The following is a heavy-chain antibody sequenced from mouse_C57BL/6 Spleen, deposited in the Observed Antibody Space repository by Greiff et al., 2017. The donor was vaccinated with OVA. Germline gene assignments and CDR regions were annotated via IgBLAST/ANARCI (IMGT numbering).Heavy chain of an antibody. V-gene: IGHV1-78*01. CDR2: IYPRDGST. Sequence: QVQLQQSDAELVKPGASVKISCKASGYTFTDHTIHWMKQRPEQGLEWIGYIYPRDGSTNYNEKFKGKATLTADKSSSTAYMQLNSLTSEDSAVYIWAHGYGAGFEYWGQGTLVTVSA. D-gene: IGHD2-2*01. CDR3: AHGYGAGFEY. CDR1: GYTFTDHT. J-gene: IGHJ3*01.